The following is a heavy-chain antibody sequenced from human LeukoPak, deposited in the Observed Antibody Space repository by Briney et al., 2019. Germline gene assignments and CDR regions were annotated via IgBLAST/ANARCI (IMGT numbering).Heavy chain of an antibody. J-gene: IGHJ4*02. CDR3: TTRVVTTNDF. CDR2: IKTKPDGGPT. D-gene: IGHD2-21*02. V-gene: IGHV3-15*07. Sequence: GGSLRLSCAASGFTFSNAWMNWVRQAPGKGLEWVGRIKTKPDGGPTVYAVPVRGRFTISRDDSKKTLFLQIDSLKTEDTAVYYCTTRVVTTNDFWGQGTLVTVSS. CDR1: GFTFSNAW.